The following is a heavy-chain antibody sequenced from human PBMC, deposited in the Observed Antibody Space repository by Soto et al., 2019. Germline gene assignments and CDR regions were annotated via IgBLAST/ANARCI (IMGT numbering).Heavy chain of an antibody. Sequence: GGSLRLSCAASGFTFSTYGMSWVRQALGKGLEWVSGTSGGGGSRYYADSVKGRFTISRDNSKNTLYLQMNSLRAEDTAIYYCAKGGTYFPFDNWGQGTLVTVSS. D-gene: IGHD3-10*01. CDR3: AKGGTYFPFDN. CDR2: TSGGGGSR. V-gene: IGHV3-23*01. CDR1: GFTFSTYG. J-gene: IGHJ4*02.